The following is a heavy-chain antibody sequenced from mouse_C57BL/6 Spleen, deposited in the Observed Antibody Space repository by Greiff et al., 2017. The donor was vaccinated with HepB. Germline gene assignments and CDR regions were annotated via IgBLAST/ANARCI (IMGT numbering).Heavy chain of an antibody. CDR1: GFNIKDDY. J-gene: IGHJ3*01. Sequence: VQLKESGAELVRPGASVKLSCTASGFNIKDDYIHWVKQRPEQGLEWIGWIDPENGDTEYASKFQGKATITADTSSNTAYLQLSSLTSEDTAVYYCTTGATVVPFAYWGQGTLVTVSA. CDR3: TTGATVVPFAY. D-gene: IGHD1-1*01. V-gene: IGHV14-4*01. CDR2: IDPENGDT.